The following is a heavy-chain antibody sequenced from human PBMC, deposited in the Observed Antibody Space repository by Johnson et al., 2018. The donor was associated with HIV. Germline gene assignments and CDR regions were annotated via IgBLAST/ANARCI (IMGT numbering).Heavy chain of an antibody. CDR3: AKVPAVAVNDAFDI. CDR1: GFTLSDSY. Sequence: VQLVESGGGLVKPGGSLRLSCAASGFTLSDSYMSWIRQAPGKGLEWVSYISSSGSTIYYADSVKCRFTISRDNAKNSLYLQMNSLRAEDTAVYYCAKVPAVAVNDAFDIWGQGTMVTVSS. D-gene: IGHD6-19*01. V-gene: IGHV3-11*04. J-gene: IGHJ3*02. CDR2: ISSSGSTI.